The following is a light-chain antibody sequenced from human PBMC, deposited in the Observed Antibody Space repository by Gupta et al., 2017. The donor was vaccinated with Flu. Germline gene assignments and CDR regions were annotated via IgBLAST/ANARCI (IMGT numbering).Light chain of an antibody. CDR2: EAS. CDR1: HDIEKY. J-gene: IGKJ2*01. Sequence: SSLSASVGDRLSITCLTSHDIEKYLNWYKQKPAQAPKLLINEASRWQTGVTSRFSGSGFGSHFSFTISGRLPEDVATYFCRQNENRPPYTFGQGTKVDIK. V-gene: IGKV1-33*01. CDR3: RQNENRPPYT.